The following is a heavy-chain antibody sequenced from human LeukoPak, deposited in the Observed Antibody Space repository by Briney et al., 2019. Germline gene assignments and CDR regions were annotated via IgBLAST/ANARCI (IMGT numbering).Heavy chain of an antibody. Sequence: GGSLXLSCAASGFSLSNYWMXXXXQAPGKGLXXVANIXXXGSDQHYVDSVRGRFTVSRDNAANSMYLQMSSLRPDDTAVYFCARSKDRSWPFDSWGQGTLVAVSS. CDR2: IXXXGSDQ. V-gene: IGHV3-7*01. D-gene: IGHD4-11*01. CDR1: GFSLSNYW. CDR3: ARSKDRSWPFDS. J-gene: IGHJ4*02.